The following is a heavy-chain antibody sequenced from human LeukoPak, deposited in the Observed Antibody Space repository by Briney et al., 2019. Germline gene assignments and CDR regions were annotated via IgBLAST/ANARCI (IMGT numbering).Heavy chain of an antibody. CDR2: ISSSSSYI. D-gene: IGHD6-13*01. J-gene: IGHJ4*02. CDR3: ARASFQMRCSPSRTTIAAAGSACHQYYFDY. CDR1: GFTFSSYS. V-gene: IGHV3-21*01. Sequence: KPGGSLRLSCAASGFTFSSYSMNWVRQAPGKGLEWVSSISSSSSYIYYADSVKGRFTISRDNAKNSLYLQMNSLRAEDTAVYYCARASFQMRCSPSRTTIAAAGSACHQYYFDYWGQGTLVTVSS.